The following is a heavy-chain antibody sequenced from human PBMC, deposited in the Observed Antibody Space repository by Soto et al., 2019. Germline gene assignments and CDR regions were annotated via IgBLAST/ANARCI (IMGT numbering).Heavy chain of an antibody. V-gene: IGHV5-51*01. CDR1: GYSFTSYW. CDR3: ARTALVLRYFDWVYGMDV. CDR2: IYPGDSDT. J-gene: IGHJ6*02. Sequence: PGESLKISCKCSGYSFTSYWIGLVRQMPGKGLEWMGIIYPGDSDTRYSPSFQGQVTISADKSISTAYLQWSSLKASDTAMYYCARTALVLRYFDWVYGMDVWGQGTTVTVSS. D-gene: IGHD3-9*01.